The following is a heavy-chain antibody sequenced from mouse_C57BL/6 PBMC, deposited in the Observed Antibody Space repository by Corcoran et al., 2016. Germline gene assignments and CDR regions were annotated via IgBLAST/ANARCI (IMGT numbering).Heavy chain of an antibody. CDR1: GSTFTTYG. J-gene: IGHJ4*01. CDR2: INTYSGVP. Sequence: QIQLVQSGPELKKPGETVKISCKASGSTFTTYGMRWVKQAPGKGLKWMGWINTYSGVPTYADDFKGRFAFSLETSTSTAYLQINNLKNEDTATYFCARHLWKRDAMDYWGQGTSVTVSS. D-gene: IGHD6-1*01. CDR3: ARHLWKRDAMDY. V-gene: IGHV9-3*01.